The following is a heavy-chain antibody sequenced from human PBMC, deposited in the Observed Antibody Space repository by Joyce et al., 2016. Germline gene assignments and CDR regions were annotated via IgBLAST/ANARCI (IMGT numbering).Heavy chain of an antibody. CDR3: ARIGYGVSLGNGFDP. Sequence: QVHLVESGGGVVQPGNSLRLSCVVSGIAISGYAFNWVRQAPGKGLDWVTTISHDGYRRYADSVKGRFTVSRDDSKKMVDLEMNNLRVDDTAIYYCARIGYGVSLGNGFDPWGQGTPVTVSS. V-gene: IGHV3-30*04. CDR1: GIAISGYA. CDR2: ISHDGYR. J-gene: IGHJ5*02. D-gene: IGHD2-15*01.